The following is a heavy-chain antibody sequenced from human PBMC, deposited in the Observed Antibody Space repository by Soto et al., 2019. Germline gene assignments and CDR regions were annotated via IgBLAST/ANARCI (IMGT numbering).Heavy chain of an antibody. CDR3: ARDLSGTGLDI. J-gene: IGHJ6*02. D-gene: IGHD1-26*01. CDR2: IYSTGGT. Sequence: PSETLSLTXNVSGDSIGRFYWSWIRQSAEKGLEWIGRIYSTGGTAYNPALEGRITISLDRSNNHVSLEMNSVTAADTAVYFCARDLSGTGLDIWGRGTRVTVSS. V-gene: IGHV4-4*07. CDR1: GDSIGRFY.